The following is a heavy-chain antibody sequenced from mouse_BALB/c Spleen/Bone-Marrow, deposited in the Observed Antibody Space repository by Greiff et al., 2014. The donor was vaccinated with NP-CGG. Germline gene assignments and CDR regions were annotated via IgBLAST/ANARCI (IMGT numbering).Heavy chain of an antibody. CDR2: IDLENVDI. V-gene: IGHV14-4*02. CDR1: GFNIKDYY. Sequence: EVKLEESGAELVRSGASVKMSCTASGFNIKDYYMHWVKQRPGQGLEWIGLIDLENVDIEYARKFQGKDIMAADTPSNTASLHLSNLTSENTAVYYCNACGYYDFGYFDYWGQGTTLTVSS. CDR3: NACGYYDFGYFDY. D-gene: IGHD2-4*01. J-gene: IGHJ2*01.